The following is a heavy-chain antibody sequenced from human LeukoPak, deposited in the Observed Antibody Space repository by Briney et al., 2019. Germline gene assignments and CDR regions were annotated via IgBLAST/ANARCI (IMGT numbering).Heavy chain of an antibody. D-gene: IGHD4-17*01. CDR2: IIPIFGTA. Sequence: SVKVSCKASGGTFSSYTVSWVRQAPGQGLEWMGRIIPIFGTANYAQKFQGRVTITTDESTSTAYMELSSLRSEDTAVYYCARVIGDYEAHYFDYWGQGTLVTVSS. J-gene: IGHJ4*02. CDR1: GGTFSSYT. CDR3: ARVIGDYEAHYFDY. V-gene: IGHV1-69*05.